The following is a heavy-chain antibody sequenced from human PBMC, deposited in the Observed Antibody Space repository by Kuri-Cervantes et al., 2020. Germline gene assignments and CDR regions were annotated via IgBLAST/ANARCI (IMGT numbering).Heavy chain of an antibody. J-gene: IGHJ4*02. Sequence: GGSLRLSCAASGFTFSDYYMSWIRQAPGKGLEWVSVIYSGGSTYYADSVKGRFTISRDNSKNTLYLQMNSLRAEDTAVYYCARSYSGSWGLSYWGQGTLVTVSS. CDR2: IYSGGST. D-gene: IGHD1-26*01. CDR1: GFTFSDYY. V-gene: IGHV3-53*01. CDR3: ARSYSGSWGLSY.